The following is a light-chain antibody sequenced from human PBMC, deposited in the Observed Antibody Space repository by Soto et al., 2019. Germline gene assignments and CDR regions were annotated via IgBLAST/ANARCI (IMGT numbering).Light chain of an antibody. CDR1: QSVSSY. CDR2: DES. CDR3: QQRSNWPPT. V-gene: IGKV3-11*01. Sequence: IVLTHSPATLSVSPGERATLACSASQSVSSYLAWYQQKPGQAPRLLIYDESNRATGIPSRLSGSGSGKDFTITISTLEPEDFAVYYCQQRSNWPPTFGGGTKVDIK. J-gene: IGKJ4*01.